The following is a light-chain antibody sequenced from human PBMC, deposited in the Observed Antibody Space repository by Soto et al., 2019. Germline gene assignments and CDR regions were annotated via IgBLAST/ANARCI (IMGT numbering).Light chain of an antibody. CDR3: CSYAGSSPYV. J-gene: IGLJ1*01. CDR1: SSDVGSYDL. Sequence: QSVLTQPASVSGSPGQSITISCTRASSDVGSYDLVSWYQQHPGTAPKLMIFEVNKRPSGVSNRFSGSKSGNTASLTISGLQAEDEADYYCCSYAGSSPYVFGTGTKVTVL. CDR2: EVN. V-gene: IGLV2-23*02.